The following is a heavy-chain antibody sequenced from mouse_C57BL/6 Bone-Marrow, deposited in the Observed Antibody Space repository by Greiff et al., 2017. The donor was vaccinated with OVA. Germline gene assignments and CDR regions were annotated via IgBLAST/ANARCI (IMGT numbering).Heavy chain of an antibody. D-gene: IGHD3-3*01. Sequence: EVMLVESGGDLVKPGGSLKLSCAASGFTFSSYGMSWVRQTPDKRLEWVATISSGGSYTYYPDSVKGRFTISRDNAKHTLYLQMSSLKSEDTAMYYCARQGLVYFDYWGQGTTLTVSS. CDR1: GFTFSSYG. V-gene: IGHV5-6*01. J-gene: IGHJ2*01. CDR3: ARQGLVYFDY. CDR2: ISSGGSYT.